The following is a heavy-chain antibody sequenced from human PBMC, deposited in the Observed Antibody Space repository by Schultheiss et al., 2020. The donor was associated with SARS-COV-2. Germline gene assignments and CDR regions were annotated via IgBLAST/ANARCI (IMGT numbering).Heavy chain of an antibody. D-gene: IGHD3-3*01. Sequence: SETLSLTCAVYGGSFSGYYWSWIRQPPGKGLEWIGYIYYSGSTYYNPSLKSRVTISVDTSKNQFSLKLSSVTAADTAVYYCARGGTISNWFDPWGQGTLVTVSS. V-gene: IGHV4-34*01. CDR2: IYYSGST. CDR3: ARGGTISNWFDP. CDR1: GGSFSGYY. J-gene: IGHJ5*02.